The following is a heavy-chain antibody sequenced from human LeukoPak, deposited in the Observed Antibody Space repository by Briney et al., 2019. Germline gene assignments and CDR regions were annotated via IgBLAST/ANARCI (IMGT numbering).Heavy chain of an antibody. CDR3: ARGVVVPVAMLFSPYYYYYMDV. Sequence: ASVKVSCKASGYTFTGYYMHWVRQAAGQGREWMGWINPNSGGTNYAQKFQGRVTMTRDTSISTAYMELSRLRSDDTAVYYCARGVVVPVAMLFSPYYYYYMDVWGKGTTVTISS. J-gene: IGHJ6*03. D-gene: IGHD2-2*01. CDR1: GYTFTGYY. CDR2: INPNSGGT. V-gene: IGHV1-2*02.